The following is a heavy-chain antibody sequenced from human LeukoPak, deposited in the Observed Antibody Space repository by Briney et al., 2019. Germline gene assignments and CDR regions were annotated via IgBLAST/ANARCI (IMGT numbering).Heavy chain of an antibody. CDR2: ISSDYSTI. CDR3: VATRPYGVFDF. D-gene: IGHD3-16*01. Sequence: GGSLRLSCAASGFTFSYYSLHWVRQAPGKGLEWVSYISSDYSTIYYADSVKGRFTISRDNAKKSLYLQMNSLRAEDTAVYYCVATRPYGVFDFWGQGTMVTVSS. CDR1: GFTFSYYS. J-gene: IGHJ3*01. V-gene: IGHV3-48*01.